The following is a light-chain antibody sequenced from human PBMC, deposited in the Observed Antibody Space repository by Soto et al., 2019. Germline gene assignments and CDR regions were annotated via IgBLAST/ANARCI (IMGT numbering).Light chain of an antibody. CDR1: NIGSKS. Sequence: SYVLTQPPSVSMAPGQTATITCGGNNIGSKSVHWYQQRPGQAPVVVIYYNTDRPSGISERFSGFSSGDTATLTISRVEAGDEADYYCQVWDSSRDQYVFGSGTQLTVL. V-gene: IGLV3-21*04. J-gene: IGLJ1*01. CDR2: YNT. CDR3: QVWDSSRDQYV.